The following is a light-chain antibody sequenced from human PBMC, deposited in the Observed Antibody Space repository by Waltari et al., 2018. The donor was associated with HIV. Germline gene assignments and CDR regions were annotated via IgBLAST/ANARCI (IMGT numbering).Light chain of an antibody. J-gene: IGKJ2*01. CDR2: AAS. Sequence: DIQMTQSPSSLSASVGDRATITCQASQDIGIYLNWYQQKTGKGPQLLIYAASKLQSGVPSRFSGSGSGTDFTFVISSLQPEDVGTYYCQQYDDLYTFGQGTKVDMK. V-gene: IGKV1-33*01. CDR3: QQYDDLYT. CDR1: QDIGIY.